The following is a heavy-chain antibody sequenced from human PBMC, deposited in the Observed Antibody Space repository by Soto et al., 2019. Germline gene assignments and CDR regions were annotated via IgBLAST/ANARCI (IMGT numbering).Heavy chain of an antibody. J-gene: IGHJ4*02. CDR2: INPIGRST. D-gene: IGHD3-10*01. Sequence: GASVKFSCKASGCTFSSYRINWVRQAPGQGLEWMGIINPIGRSTSYAQKFQGRVTMTTDTSTSTVYMELRSLRAEDTAVYYCARGTITVVGGRCYFACWGRGTGVTVSS. V-gene: IGHV1-46*01. CDR1: GCTFSSYR. CDR3: ARGTITVVGGRCYFAC.